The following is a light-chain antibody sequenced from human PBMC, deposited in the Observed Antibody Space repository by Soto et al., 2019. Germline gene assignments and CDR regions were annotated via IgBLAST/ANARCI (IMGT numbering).Light chain of an antibody. V-gene: IGLV1-40*01. Sequence: QSVLTQPPSVSGAPGQRVTISCTGSSSSIGAGYDVHWYHQLPGAAPKLLVSGNNNRPSGVPDRFSASKSGTSASLAITGLQPEDEAQYYCQSYDSRLTAYVFGTGTQLTVL. CDR1: SSSIGAGYD. CDR3: QSYDSRLTAYV. CDR2: GNN. J-gene: IGLJ1*01.